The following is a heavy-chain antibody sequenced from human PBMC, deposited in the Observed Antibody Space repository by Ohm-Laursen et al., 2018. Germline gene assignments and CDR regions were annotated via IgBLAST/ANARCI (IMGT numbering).Heavy chain of an antibody. CDR3: TREDY. CDR2: INPNSGVT. V-gene: IGHV1-2*02. CDR1: GYTFTDYY. Sequence: ESSVKVSCKASGYTFTDYYLQWVRQAPGQGLEWMGWINPNSGVTVYAQKFQGRVTMTRDTSISTAYMELSSLTSDDTAVYYCTREDYWGQGTLVTVSS. J-gene: IGHJ4*02.